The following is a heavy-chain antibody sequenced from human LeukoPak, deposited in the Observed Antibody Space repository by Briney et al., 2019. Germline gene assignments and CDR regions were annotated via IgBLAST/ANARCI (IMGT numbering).Heavy chain of an antibody. D-gene: IGHD4-23*01. J-gene: IGHJ3*02. CDR3: ARGPRDYGGNPWAFDI. CDR2: IYYSGCT. CDR1: GGSISSSSYY. V-gene: IGHV4-39*01. Sequence: SETLSLTCTVSGGSISSSSYYWGWIRQPPGKGLEWIGSIYYSGCTYYNPSLKSRVTISVDTSKNQFSLKLSSVTAADTAVYYCARGPRDYGGNPWAFDIWGQGTMVTVSS.